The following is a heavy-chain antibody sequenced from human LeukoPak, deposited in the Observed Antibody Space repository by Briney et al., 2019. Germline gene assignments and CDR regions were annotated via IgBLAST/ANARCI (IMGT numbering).Heavy chain of an antibody. CDR1: GGSISSGSYY. Sequence: SETLSLTCTVSGGSISSGSYYWSWIRQPAGKGLEWIGRIYTSGSTNYNPSLKSRVTISVDTSKNQFSLKLSSVTAADTAVYYCARGGGPPDSSPNFDYWGQGTLVTVSS. V-gene: IGHV4-61*02. D-gene: IGHD6-13*01. CDR2: IYTSGST. CDR3: ARGGGPPDSSPNFDY. J-gene: IGHJ4*02.